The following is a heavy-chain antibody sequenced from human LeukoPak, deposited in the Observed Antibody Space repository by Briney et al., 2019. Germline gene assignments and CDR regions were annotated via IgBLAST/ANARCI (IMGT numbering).Heavy chain of an antibody. Sequence: PGGSLRLSCAASGFTFSSYAMSWARQAPGKGLEWVSAISGSGGSTYYTDSVKGRVTISRHNSKKTLYLQMNSLRAEDTAVYYCAKDLGPYDVLTVGIDYWGQGTLVTVSS. CDR2: ISGSGGST. CDR3: AKDLGPYDVLTVGIDY. D-gene: IGHD3-9*01. J-gene: IGHJ4*02. CDR1: GFTFSSYA. V-gene: IGHV3-23*01.